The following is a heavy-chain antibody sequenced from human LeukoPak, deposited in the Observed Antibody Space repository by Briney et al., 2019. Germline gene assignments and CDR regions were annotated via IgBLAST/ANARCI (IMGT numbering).Heavy chain of an antibody. Sequence: ASVKVSRKASGYTFTGYYMHWVRQAPGQGLEWMGWINPNSGGTNYAQKFQGRVTMTRDTSISTAYMELSRLRSDDTAVYYCARGYCSGGSCYSSSGYFQHWGQGTLVTVSS. D-gene: IGHD2-15*01. CDR1: GYTFTGYY. CDR2: INPNSGGT. V-gene: IGHV1-2*02. J-gene: IGHJ1*01. CDR3: ARGYCSGGSCYSSSGYFQH.